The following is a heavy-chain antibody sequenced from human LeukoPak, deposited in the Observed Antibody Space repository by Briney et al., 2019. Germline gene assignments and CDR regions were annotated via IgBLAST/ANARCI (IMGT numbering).Heavy chain of an antibody. D-gene: IGHD6-13*01. CDR3: ARAHRYSSSWYSALGDWFDP. V-gene: IGHV7-4-1*02. CDR1: GYTFTSYA. Sequence: VASVKVSCKASGYTFTSYAMNWVRQAPGQGLEWMGWINTNTGNPTYAQGFTGRFVFSLDTSVSTAYLQISSLKAEDTAVYYCARAHRYSSSWYSALGDWFDPWGQGTLVTVSS. J-gene: IGHJ5*02. CDR2: INTNTGNP.